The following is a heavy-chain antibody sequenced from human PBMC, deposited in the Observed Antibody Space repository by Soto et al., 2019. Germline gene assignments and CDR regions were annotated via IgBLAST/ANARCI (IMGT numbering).Heavy chain of an antibody. Sequence: DVQLVESGGGLVQPGRSLRLSCAASGFTFDDYAMHWVRQAPRKGLEWVSGISWNSGSIGYADSVKGRFTISRDNAKNSLYLQMNSLRAEDTALYYCAKDIVATTLYYFDYWGQGTLVTVSS. CDR1: GFTFDDYA. CDR3: AKDIVATTLYYFDY. V-gene: IGHV3-9*01. D-gene: IGHD5-12*01. CDR2: ISWNSGSI. J-gene: IGHJ4*02.